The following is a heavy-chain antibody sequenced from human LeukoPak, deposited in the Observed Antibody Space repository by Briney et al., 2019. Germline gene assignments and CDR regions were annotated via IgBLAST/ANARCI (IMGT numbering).Heavy chain of an antibody. J-gene: IGHJ5*02. CDR2: IYYSGST. Sequence: PSETLSLTCTVSGGSISSYYWSWIRQPPGKGLEWIGYIYYSGSTNYNPSLKSRVTISVDTSKNQFSLKLSSVTAADTAVYYCARRRGDYYGSGSYYKGWFDPWGQGTLVTVSS. V-gene: IGHV4-59*08. CDR1: GGSISSYY. D-gene: IGHD3-10*01. CDR3: ARRRGDYYGSGSYYKGWFDP.